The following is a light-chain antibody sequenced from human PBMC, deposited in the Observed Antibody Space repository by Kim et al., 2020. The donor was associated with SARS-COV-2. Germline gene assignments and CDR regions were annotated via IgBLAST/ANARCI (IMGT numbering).Light chain of an antibody. Sequence: WSPGERATLSCRASQSVSTYLAWYQQQPGQAPRLLIYGASTRSTGIPDRFSGSGSGTDFTLTIGRLEPEDFAVYYCQRYSSSSWTFGPGTKVDIK. CDR3: QRYSSSSWT. CDR1: QSVSTY. CDR2: GAS. V-gene: IGKV3-20*01. J-gene: IGKJ1*01.